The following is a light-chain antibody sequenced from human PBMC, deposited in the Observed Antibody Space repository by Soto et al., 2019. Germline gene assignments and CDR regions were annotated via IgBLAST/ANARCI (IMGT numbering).Light chain of an antibody. J-gene: IGLJ2*01. Sequence: QSVLTQPPSASGTPGQRVTISCSGSSSNIGSNTVNWYQQLPGTAPKLLIYSNNQRPSWVPDRFSGSKSGTSASLAISGLQSEDEADYYCAAWDDSLNGPNVVFGGGTKLTVL. V-gene: IGLV1-44*01. CDR2: SNN. CDR3: AAWDDSLNGPNVV. CDR1: SSNIGSNT.